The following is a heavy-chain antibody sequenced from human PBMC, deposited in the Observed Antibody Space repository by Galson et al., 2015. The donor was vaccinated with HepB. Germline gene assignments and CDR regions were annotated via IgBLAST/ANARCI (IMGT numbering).Heavy chain of an antibody. V-gene: IGHV1-2*04. CDR2: IDPTSGGT. Sequence: SVKVSCKASGYTFTGYYMHWVQQAPGQGLEWMGWIDPTSGGTNYALNFQGWVTMTSDTSTSTAFLELSNLSSGDTALYYCARDMETPATYYYDTTAYPLGYWGQGTLITVSS. J-gene: IGHJ4*02. CDR1: GYTFTGYY. CDR3: ARDMETPATYYYDTTAYPLGY. D-gene: IGHD3-22*01.